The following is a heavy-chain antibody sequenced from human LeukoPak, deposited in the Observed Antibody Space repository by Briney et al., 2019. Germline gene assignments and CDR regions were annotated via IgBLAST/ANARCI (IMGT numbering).Heavy chain of an antibody. CDR2: MNPNSGNT. J-gene: IGHJ1*01. Sequence: ASVKVSCKASGYTFTSYDINWVRQATGQGLEWMGWMNPNSGNTGYAQKFQGRVTITRNTFISTAYMELSSLRSEDTAVYYCTRGPYGSGQYFQHWGQGTLVTVSS. D-gene: IGHD3-10*01. CDR1: GYTFTSYD. V-gene: IGHV1-8*03. CDR3: TRGPYGSGQYFQH.